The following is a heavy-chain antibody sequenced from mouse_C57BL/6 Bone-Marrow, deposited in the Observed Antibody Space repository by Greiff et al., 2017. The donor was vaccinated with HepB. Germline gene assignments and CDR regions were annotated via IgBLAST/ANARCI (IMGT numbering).Heavy chain of an antibody. CDR3: VRQSNSLFDY. J-gene: IGHJ2*01. Sequence: EVMLVESGGGLVQPKGSLKLSCAASGFSFNTYAMNWVRQAPGKGLEWVARIRSKSNNYATYYADSVKDRFTISRDDSESMLYLQMNNLKTEDTAMYYCVRQSNSLFDYWGQGTTLTVSS. V-gene: IGHV10-1*01. CDR1: GFSFNTYA. CDR2: IRSKSNNYAT. D-gene: IGHD2-5*01.